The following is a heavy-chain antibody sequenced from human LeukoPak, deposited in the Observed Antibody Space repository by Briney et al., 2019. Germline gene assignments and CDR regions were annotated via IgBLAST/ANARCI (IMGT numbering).Heavy chain of an antibody. CDR3: ARGWAGATVFTRISAHPHFDY. V-gene: IGHV4-34*01. D-gene: IGHD6-6*01. CDR2: INHSGST. CDR1: GGSFTGYF. J-gene: IGHJ4*02. Sequence: SETLSLTCAVYGGSFTGYFWSWIRQAPGRGLEWIGDINHSGSTHYNPSLKSRLTMSVDTSKNQFYLKLNSLTAADTAVYYCARGWAGATVFTRISAHPHFDYWGQGTLVTVSS.